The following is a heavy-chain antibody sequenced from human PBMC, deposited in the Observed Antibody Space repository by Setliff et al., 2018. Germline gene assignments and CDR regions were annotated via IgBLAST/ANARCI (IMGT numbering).Heavy chain of an antibody. V-gene: IGHV4-34*01. Sequence: SETLSLTCSVYGESFSNNYWSWIRQSPGKGLEWIGESDHGGNTTIHPSLKSRVTISVDTSKNHFSLKLTSVTAADTAVYYCARDLYCGGHCYQLFDSWGQGTLVTVSS. D-gene: IGHD2-21*02. J-gene: IGHJ4*02. CDR2: SDHGGNT. CDR3: ARDLYCGGHCYQLFDS. CDR1: GESFSNNY.